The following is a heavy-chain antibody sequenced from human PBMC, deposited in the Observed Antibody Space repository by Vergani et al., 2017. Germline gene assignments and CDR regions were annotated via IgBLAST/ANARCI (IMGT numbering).Heavy chain of an antibody. Sequence: QVQLQESGPGLLKTSETLSLTCTVSGGSISSLDYYWSWIRQPPGKGLEWIGYIYYSGSTYYNPSLKSRVTISVDTSKNQFSLKLSSVTAADTAVYYCARVKYSSGWYGFDYWGQGTLVTVSS. D-gene: IGHD6-19*01. V-gene: IGHV4-30-4*08. CDR2: IYYSGST. CDR1: GGSISSLDYY. J-gene: IGHJ4*02. CDR3: ARVKYSSGWYGFDY.